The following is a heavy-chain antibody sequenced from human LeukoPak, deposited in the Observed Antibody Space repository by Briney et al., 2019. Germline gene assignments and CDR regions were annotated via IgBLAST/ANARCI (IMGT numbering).Heavy chain of an antibody. Sequence: GGSLRLSCAASGFTFSSYSMTWVRQARGKGLEWVSHISGGSSSVYYADSVKGRFTISRDNAKNSLYLQMNSLRDEDTAVYYCARKYGGYADYWGQGTLVTVSS. CDR2: ISGGSSSV. D-gene: IGHD5-12*01. J-gene: IGHJ4*02. CDR3: ARKYGGYADY. CDR1: GFTFSSYS. V-gene: IGHV3-48*02.